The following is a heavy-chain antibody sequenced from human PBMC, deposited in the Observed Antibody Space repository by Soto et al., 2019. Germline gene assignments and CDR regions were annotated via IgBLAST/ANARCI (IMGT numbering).Heavy chain of an antibody. CDR3: ARCGSISIFGVADYYYGMDV. CDR2: IIPIFGTA. Sequence: QVQLVQSGAEVKKPGSSVKVSCKASGGTFSSYAISWVRQAPGQGLEWMGGIIPIFGTANYAQKFQGRVTITADVSTSTAYMELSSLRSEDTAVYYCARCGSISIFGVADYYYGMDVWGQGTTVTVSS. V-gene: IGHV1-69*01. D-gene: IGHD3-3*01. J-gene: IGHJ6*02. CDR1: GGTFSSYA.